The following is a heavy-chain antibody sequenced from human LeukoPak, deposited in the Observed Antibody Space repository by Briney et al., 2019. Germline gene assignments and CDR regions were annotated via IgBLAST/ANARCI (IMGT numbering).Heavy chain of an antibody. D-gene: IGHD3-3*01. Sequence: GGSLRLSRAASGFTFSSYAMHWVRQAPGKGLEWVAVISYDGSNKYYADSVKGRFTISRDNSKNTLYLQMNSLRAEDTAVYYRARETHDFWSGNTDYWGQGTLVTVSS. J-gene: IGHJ4*02. CDR2: ISYDGSNK. CDR3: ARETHDFWSGNTDY. CDR1: GFTFSSYA. V-gene: IGHV3-30-3*01.